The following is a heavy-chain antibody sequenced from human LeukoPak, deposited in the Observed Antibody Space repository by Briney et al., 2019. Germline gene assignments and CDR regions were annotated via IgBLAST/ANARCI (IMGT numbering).Heavy chain of an antibody. CDR2: MYYGGST. J-gene: IGHJ4*02. CDR3: ARDTGTRGFGY. Sequence: SETLSLTCSVSGGSMSSYYWSWIRQPPGKGLEWIGYMYYGGSTNYNPSLKSRVTISLDTSKNQFTLKLSSVTAVDTAVYYCARDTGTRGFGYWGQGTLVTVSS. CDR1: GGSMSSYY. D-gene: IGHD2-8*01. V-gene: IGHV4-59*01.